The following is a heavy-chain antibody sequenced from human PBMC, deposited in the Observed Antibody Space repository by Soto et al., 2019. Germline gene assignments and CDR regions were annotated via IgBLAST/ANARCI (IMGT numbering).Heavy chain of an antibody. CDR3: ARDTHKGRYYGSGSYYTAAGDV. V-gene: IGHV3-30*04. D-gene: IGHD3-10*01. J-gene: IGHJ6*02. CDR1: GFTFSSYA. Sequence: QVQLVESGGGVVQPGRSLRLSCAASGFTFSSYAMHWVRQAPGKGLEWVAVISHDGNNKDYADSVKGRFTISRDNSENTVYLQLNSLRPDDMAVYYCARDTHKGRYYGSGSYYTAAGDVWGQGTTVTVSS. CDR2: ISHDGNNK.